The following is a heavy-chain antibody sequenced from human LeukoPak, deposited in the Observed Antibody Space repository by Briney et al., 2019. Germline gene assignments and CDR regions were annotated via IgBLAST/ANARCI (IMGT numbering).Heavy chain of an antibody. V-gene: IGHV4-34*01. CDR3: ARVVARNGMDV. D-gene: IGHD2-15*01. CDR1: GGSFSGYY. CDR2: INHSGST. J-gene: IGHJ6*02. Sequence: PSETLSPTCAVYGGSFSGYYWSWIRQPPGKGLEWIGEINHSGSTNYNPSLKSRVTISVDTSKNQFSLKLSSVTAADTAVYYCARVVARNGMDVWGQGTTVTVSS.